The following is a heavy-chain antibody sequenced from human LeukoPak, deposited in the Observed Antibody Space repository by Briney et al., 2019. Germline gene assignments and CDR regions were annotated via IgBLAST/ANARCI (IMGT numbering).Heavy chain of an antibody. CDR2: ISYDGSNK. V-gene: IGHV3-30*19. J-gene: IGHJ6*02. CDR3: ARDSVDTAMEGYGMDV. D-gene: IGHD5-18*01. CDR1: GFTFSSYG. Sequence: GGSLRLSCAASGFTFSSYGMHWVRQAPGKGLEWEAVISYDGSNKYYADSVKGRFTISRDNSKNTLYLQMNSLRAEDMAVYYCARDSVDTAMEGYGMDVWGQGTTVTVSS.